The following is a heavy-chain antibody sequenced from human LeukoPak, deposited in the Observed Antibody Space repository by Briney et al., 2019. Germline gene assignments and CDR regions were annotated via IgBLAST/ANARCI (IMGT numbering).Heavy chain of an antibody. V-gene: IGHV1-2*02. Sequence: ASVKVSCKASGYTFTDYYMHWVRQAPGQGLEWMGWINPNSGGTNYAQKFQGRVTMTRDTSISTAYMELSRLRSDDTAVYYCARGDTYYYYYYMDVWGKGTTVTVSS. CDR3: ARGDTYYYYYYMDV. CDR2: INPNSGGT. J-gene: IGHJ6*03. CDR1: GYTFTDYY.